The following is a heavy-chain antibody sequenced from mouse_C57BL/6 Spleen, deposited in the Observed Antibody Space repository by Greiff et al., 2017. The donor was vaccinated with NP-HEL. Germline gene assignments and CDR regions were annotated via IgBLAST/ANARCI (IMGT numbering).Heavy chain of an antibody. D-gene: IGHD1-1*01. J-gene: IGHJ3*01. CDR2: INPNNGGT. CDR1: GYTFTDYY. Sequence: EVQLQQSGPELVKPGASVKISCKASGYTFTDYYMNWVKQSHGKSLEWIGDINPNNGGTSYNQKFKGKATLTVDKSSSTAYMELRSLTSEDSAVYYCARLYYYGSSYWFAYWGQGTLVTVSA. CDR3: ARLYYYGSSYWFAY. V-gene: IGHV1-26*01.